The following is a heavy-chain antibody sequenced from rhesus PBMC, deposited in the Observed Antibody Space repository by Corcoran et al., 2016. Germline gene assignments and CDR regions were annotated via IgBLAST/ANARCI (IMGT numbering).Heavy chain of an antibody. V-gene: IGHV4-169*01. J-gene: IGHJ4*01. D-gene: IGHD5-42*01. Sequence: QLQLQESGPGLVKPSETLSVTCAVSGGSISSSYWSWIRQAPGKGLEWIGYIYGSGSSTNYNPSLKSRVTLSVDTSKNQLSLKLSSVPAADTAVYYCATSTGDTAGTVLIGYWGQGVLVTVSS. CDR3: ATSTGDTAGTVLIGY. CDR1: GGSISSSY. CDR2: IYGSGSST.